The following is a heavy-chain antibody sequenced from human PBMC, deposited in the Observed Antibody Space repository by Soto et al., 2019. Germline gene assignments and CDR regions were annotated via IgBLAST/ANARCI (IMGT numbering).Heavy chain of an antibody. CDR2: INVANGDT. Sequence: QVQLVQSGAEVKKPGASVKVSCKASGYTSTAYPMHWVRQAPGQRLEWMGWINVANGDTGYSQKFQGRVTVPRDTSASTVHMELSSLTSEDTAVYYCARKDYYGAGIYYFDHWGQGTLVTVSS. CDR3: ARKDYYGAGIYYFDH. V-gene: IGHV1-3*01. CDR1: GYTSTAYP. D-gene: IGHD3-10*01. J-gene: IGHJ4*02.